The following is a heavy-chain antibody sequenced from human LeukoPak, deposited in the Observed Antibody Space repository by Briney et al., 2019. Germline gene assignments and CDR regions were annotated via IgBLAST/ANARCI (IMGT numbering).Heavy chain of an antibody. J-gene: IGHJ4*02. D-gene: IGHD3-22*01. Sequence: GGSLTLSCAASGFPFSSYAMCWVRQAPGKGLEWVGLIKSKTDGGTTDYAAPVKGRFTISRDDSKNTLYLQMNSLKNEDTAVYYCTTAPDYYDSSGYQNDYWGQGTLVTVSS. CDR2: IKSKTDGGTT. V-gene: IGHV3-15*01. CDR3: TTAPDYYDSSGYQNDY. CDR1: GFPFSSYA.